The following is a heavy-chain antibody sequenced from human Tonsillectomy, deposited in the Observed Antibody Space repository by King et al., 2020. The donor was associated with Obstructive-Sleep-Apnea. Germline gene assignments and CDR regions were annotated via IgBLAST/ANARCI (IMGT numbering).Heavy chain of an antibody. Sequence: QLQESGPGLVKPSQTLSLTCTVSGGSISSGGYYWRWIRQHPGKGLEWIGYIYYSGSTYYNPSLKSRVTISVDTSKNQFSLKLSSVTAADTAVYYCARDGRYCSGGSCYPVRAFDIWGQGTMVTVSS. CDR1: GGSISSGGYY. CDR2: IYYSGST. CDR3: ARDGRYCSGGSCYPVRAFDI. D-gene: IGHD2-15*01. J-gene: IGHJ3*02. V-gene: IGHV4-31*03.